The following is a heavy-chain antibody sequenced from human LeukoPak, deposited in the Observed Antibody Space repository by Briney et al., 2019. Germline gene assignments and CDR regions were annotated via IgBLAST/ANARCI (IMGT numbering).Heavy chain of an antibody. CDR2: IYSSGSI. CDR3: ARGGDIVGTSRSAFDI. D-gene: IGHD1-26*01. Sequence: GGSLRPSCAASGFTVSNNYMSWVRQAPGKGLEWVSLIYSSGSIDYADSVKGRFTISRDNSKNTLYLQMNSLRDEDTAVYYCARGGDIVGTSRSAFDIWGQGTMVTVSS. V-gene: IGHV3-53*01. CDR1: GFTVSNNY. J-gene: IGHJ3*02.